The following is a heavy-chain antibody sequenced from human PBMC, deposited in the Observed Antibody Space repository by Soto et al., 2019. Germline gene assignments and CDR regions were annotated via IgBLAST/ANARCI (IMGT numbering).Heavy chain of an antibody. CDR3: ARDQGVAGNIDWFDS. J-gene: IGHJ5*01. CDR2: MNPNSGNT. D-gene: IGHD6-19*01. V-gene: IGHV1-8*01. CDR1: GYTFTSYD. Sequence: GASVKVSCKASGYTFTSYDINWVRQATGQGLEWMGWMNPNSGNTGYAQKFQGRVTMTRNTSISTAYMELSSLRVEDTAVYYCARDQGVAGNIDWFDSWGQGTLVTVSS.